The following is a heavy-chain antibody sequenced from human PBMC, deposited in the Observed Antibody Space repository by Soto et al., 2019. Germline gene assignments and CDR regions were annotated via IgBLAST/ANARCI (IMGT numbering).Heavy chain of an antibody. J-gene: IGHJ4*02. Sequence: QVQLVESGGGVVQPGRSLRIYCRISGFSLTVYSMNWVRQAPAKGLEWVAVMQPDGVTKNYADSVQGRFVISGDKSTNTLYLEMDSLTPEDTAVYYCARGLQGFDYWGQGTLVTVSS. V-gene: IGHV3-30*09. CDR3: ARGLQGFDY. CDR1: GFSLTVYS. CDR2: MQPDGVTK.